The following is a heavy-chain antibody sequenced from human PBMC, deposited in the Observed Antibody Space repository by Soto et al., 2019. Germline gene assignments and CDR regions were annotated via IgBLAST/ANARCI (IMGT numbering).Heavy chain of an antibody. V-gene: IGHV3-73*01. Sequence: PRRSRSLSCVPSRCTFIRSPSPWARQISGKGLEWVGCIRNKANSYATAYAASVKGRFTISRDDSKNTAFLQMNSLKTEDTALYYCTTHAPEGMIRKWGRGTMV. CDR3: TTHAPEGMIRK. CDR2: IRNKANSYAT. J-gene: IGHJ4*02. D-gene: IGHD3-22*01. CDR1: RCTFIRSP.